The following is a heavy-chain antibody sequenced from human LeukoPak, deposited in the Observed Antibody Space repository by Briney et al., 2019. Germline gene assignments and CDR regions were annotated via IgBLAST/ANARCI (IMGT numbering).Heavy chain of an antibody. V-gene: IGHV3-23*01. Sequence: GGSLRLSCAASGFSFSSYAMSWVRQAPARGLEWVSSMKGGGGDTFYADFVKGRFTLSRDDSRNTVYLQLNSLRVEDTAVYYCAKGVNDWFPLYDYWGQGTLVTVSS. J-gene: IGHJ4*02. D-gene: IGHD3-9*01. CDR3: AKGVNDWFPLYDY. CDR1: GFSFSSYA. CDR2: MKGGGGDT.